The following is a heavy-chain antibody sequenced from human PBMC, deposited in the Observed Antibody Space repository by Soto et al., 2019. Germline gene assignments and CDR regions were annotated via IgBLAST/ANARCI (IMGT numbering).Heavy chain of an antibody. J-gene: IGHJ4*02. Sequence: GGSLRLSCAASGFTFSSYAMSWVRQTPGEGLEWVSAISGSGGSTFYADSVKGRFTISRDNSKNTVYLQMNSLRAEDTAVYYCAKARGSSTPAPGSYWGQGTLVTVSS. V-gene: IGHV3-23*01. CDR1: GFTFSSYA. CDR2: ISGSGGST. CDR3: AKARGSSTPAPGSY. D-gene: IGHD2-2*01.